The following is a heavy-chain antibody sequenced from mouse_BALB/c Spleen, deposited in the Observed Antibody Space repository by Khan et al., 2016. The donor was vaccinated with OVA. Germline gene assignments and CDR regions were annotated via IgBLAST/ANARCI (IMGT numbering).Heavy chain of an antibody. CDR1: GYTFTDYV. J-gene: IGHJ3*01. D-gene: IGHD2-12*01. CDR3: ARGDDGAGFAY. Sequence: QIQLVQSGPELVKPGASVKMSCKASGYTFTDYVITWVNQRTGQGLEWIGEIYPGSGRTYYNERFKDKATLTADKSSNTAYMQLSSLTSEDSAVYLCARGDDGAGFAYWGQGTLVTVSA. V-gene: IGHV1-77*01. CDR2: IYPGSGRT.